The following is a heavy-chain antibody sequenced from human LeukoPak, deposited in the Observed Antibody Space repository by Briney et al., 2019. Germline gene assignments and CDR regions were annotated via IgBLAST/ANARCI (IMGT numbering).Heavy chain of an antibody. CDR3: ARSARLMKGVVEVTALDD. CDR1: GFTFSSYS. Sequence: GGSLRLSCAASGFTFSSYSMNWVRQAPGKGLEWVSYISSSSSTIYYADSVKGRFTISRDNAKNSVYLEMNSLRADDTAVYYCARSARLMKGVVEVTALDDWGQGTLVTVSS. V-gene: IGHV3-48*01. D-gene: IGHD3-3*01. J-gene: IGHJ4*02. CDR2: ISSSSSTI.